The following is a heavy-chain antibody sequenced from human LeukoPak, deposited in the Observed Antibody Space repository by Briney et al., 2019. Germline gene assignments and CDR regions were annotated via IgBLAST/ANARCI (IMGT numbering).Heavy chain of an antibody. D-gene: IGHD6-19*01. CDR2: INPNSGGT. CDR3: ARDIAVAGTTFYDY. Sequence: ASVKVSCKASGYTFTGYYMRWVRQAPGQGLEWMGWINPNSGGTNYAQKFQGRVTMTRDTSISTAYMELSRLRSDDTAVYYCARDIAVAGTTFYDYWGQGTLVTVSS. J-gene: IGHJ4*02. V-gene: IGHV1-2*02. CDR1: GYTFTGYY.